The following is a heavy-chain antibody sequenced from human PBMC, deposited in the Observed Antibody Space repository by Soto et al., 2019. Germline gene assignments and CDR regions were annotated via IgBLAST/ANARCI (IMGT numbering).Heavy chain of an antibody. CDR1: GFMFSSFG. D-gene: IGHD4-4*01. CDR2: TSYDGTYQ. J-gene: IGHJ3*01. CDR3: AKQHSDLVIGAFDV. V-gene: IGHV3-30*18. Sequence: QMQLVESGGGVVQPGRSLRLSCAASGFMFSSFGIHWVRQAPGKGLEWVAVTSYDGTYQYYDDSVKGRFTISRDNFGNTVALQMNSLRPEDTAVYYCAKQHSDLVIGAFDVWGPGAVVTVSS.